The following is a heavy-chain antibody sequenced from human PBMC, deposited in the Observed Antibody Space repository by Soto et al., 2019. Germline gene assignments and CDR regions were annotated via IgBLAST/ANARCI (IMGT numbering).Heavy chain of an antibody. CDR1: GGSISSSSYY. D-gene: IGHD3-10*01. V-gene: IGHV4-39*01. Sequence: NPSETLSLTCTVSGGSISSSSYYWGWIRQPPGKGLEWIGSIYYSGSTYYNPSLKSRVTISVDTSKNQFSLKLSSVTAADTVVYYCARRAVRGAHYYYGMDVWGQGTTVTVSS. J-gene: IGHJ6*02. CDR3: ARRAVRGAHYYYGMDV. CDR2: IYYSGST.